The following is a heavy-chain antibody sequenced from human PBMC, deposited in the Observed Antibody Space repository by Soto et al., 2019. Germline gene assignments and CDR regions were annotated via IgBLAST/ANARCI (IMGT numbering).Heavy chain of an antibody. J-gene: IGHJ5*02. CDR1: GFTFSSYS. CDR3: ARDNWFDT. Sequence: GGSLRLSCAASGFTFSSYSMNWVRQAPGKGLEWVSSISSSGSYIYYGDSVEGRFTISRDNAKNSLYLQMNSLRDDDTAVYYCARDNWFDTWGQGTLVTVSS. V-gene: IGHV3-21*01. CDR2: ISSSGSYI.